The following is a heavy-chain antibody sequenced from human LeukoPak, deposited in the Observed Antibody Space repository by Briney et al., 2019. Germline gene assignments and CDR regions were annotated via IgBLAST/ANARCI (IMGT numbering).Heavy chain of an antibody. V-gene: IGHV3-23*01. CDR3: AKAPYYYDSSGYYWDEYFQH. Sequence: GGSLRLSCAASGFTFSSYAMSWVRQAPGKGLEWVSAISGSGGSTYYADSVKGRFTISRDNSKNTLYLQMSSLRAEDTAVYYCAKAPYYYDSSGYYWDEYFQHWGQGTLVTVSS. CDR2: ISGSGGST. CDR1: GFTFSSYA. J-gene: IGHJ1*01. D-gene: IGHD3-22*01.